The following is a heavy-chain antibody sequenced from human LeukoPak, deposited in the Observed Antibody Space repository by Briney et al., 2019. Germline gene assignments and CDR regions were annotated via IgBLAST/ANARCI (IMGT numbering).Heavy chain of an antibody. J-gene: IGHJ5*02. CDR1: GFTLSNSW. CDR3: ARAARADCTSPTCHSWLAP. D-gene: IGHD2/OR15-2a*01. V-gene: IGHV3-74*01. CDR2: INSDGSTT. Sequence: PGGSLRLSCAASGFTLSNSWIHWVRQAPGKGLVWVSRINSDGSTTTYADSVKGRFTISRDNAKNTLYLQMNSLRAEDTAVYYCARAARADCTSPTCHSWLAPWGRGTQVTVSS.